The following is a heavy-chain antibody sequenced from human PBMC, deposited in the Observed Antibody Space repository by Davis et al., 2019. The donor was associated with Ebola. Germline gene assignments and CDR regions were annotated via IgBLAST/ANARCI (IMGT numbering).Heavy chain of an antibody. V-gene: IGHV1-2*02. J-gene: IGHJ6*02. Sequence: ASVKVSCKASGYTFTGYYMHWVRQAPGQGLEWMGWINPNSGGTNYAQKFQGRVTMTRDTSISTAYMELSRLRSDDTAVYYCAREHETEQQLVRSPYYYYGMDVWGQGTTVTVSS. CDR1: GYTFTGYY. D-gene: IGHD6-13*01. CDR3: AREHETEQQLVRSPYYYYGMDV. CDR2: INPNSGGT.